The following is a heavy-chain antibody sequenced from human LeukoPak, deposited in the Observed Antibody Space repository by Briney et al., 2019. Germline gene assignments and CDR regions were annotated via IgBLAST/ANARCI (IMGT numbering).Heavy chain of an antibody. D-gene: IGHD3-10*01. CDR2: IIPIFGTA. J-gene: IGHJ4*02. V-gene: IGHV1-69*01. CDR1: GGTFSSYA. CDR3: ARDYYGSGSPPIFDY. Sequence: SVKVSCKASGGTFSSYAISWVRQAPGQGLGWMGGIIPIFGTANYAQKFQGRVTITADESTSTAYMELSSLRSEDTAVYYCARDYYGSGSPPIFDYWGQGTLVTVSS.